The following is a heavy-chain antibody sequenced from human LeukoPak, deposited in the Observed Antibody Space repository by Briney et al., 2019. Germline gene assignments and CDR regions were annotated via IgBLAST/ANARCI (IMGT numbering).Heavy chain of an antibody. Sequence: SETLSLTCAVYGGSFSGYYWSWIRQPPGKGVEGIGEMNHSGSTNYNPSLKSRVTISVDTSKNQPPLKLSSVTAAATAVYYCASGGYCSRTSCYALTDYWGQGTLVTVYS. CDR1: GGSFSGYY. CDR2: MNHSGST. J-gene: IGHJ4*02. CDR3: ASGGYCSRTSCYALTDY. D-gene: IGHD2-2*01. V-gene: IGHV4-34*01.